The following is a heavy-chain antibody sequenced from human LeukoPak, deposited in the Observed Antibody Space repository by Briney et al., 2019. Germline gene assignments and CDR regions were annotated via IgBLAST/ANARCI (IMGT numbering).Heavy chain of an antibody. CDR2: ISSSSSYI. CDR1: GFIFSSYS. CDR3: AAMVTSLAGYY. D-gene: IGHD5-18*01. J-gene: IGHJ4*02. V-gene: IGHV3-21*01. Sequence: AGGSLRLSCAASGFIFSSYSMNWVRQAPGKGLEWVSSISSSSSYIYYADSVKGRFTISRDNAKNSLYLQMNSLRAEDTAVYYCAAMVTSLAGYYWGQGTLVTVSS.